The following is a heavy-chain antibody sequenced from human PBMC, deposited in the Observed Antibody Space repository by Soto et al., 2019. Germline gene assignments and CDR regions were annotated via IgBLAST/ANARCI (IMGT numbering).Heavy chain of an antibody. CDR3: ARDGYDSSGDSEYFQY. CDR1: GFTFSTYE. Sequence: GSLRLSGAASGFTFSTYEMNWVRQAPGKGLEWISYISSSGSSIYYADSVKRRFTISRDNAWNSLHLPMNSLRVEDTAVYYCARDGYDSSGDSEYFQYWGQGTLVTVYS. V-gene: IGHV3-48*03. J-gene: IGHJ1*01. CDR2: ISSSGSSI. D-gene: IGHD3-22*01.